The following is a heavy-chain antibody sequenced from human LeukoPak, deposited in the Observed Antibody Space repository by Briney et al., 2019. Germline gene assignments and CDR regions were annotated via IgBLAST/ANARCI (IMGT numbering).Heavy chain of an antibody. J-gene: IGHJ4*02. Sequence: HPGGSLRLSCVASGFSFSTYGMHWVRQAPGEGLVWVPRIRSDGSDTRYAESVKGRFTISRDNAKNTLYLQMNSLRAEDTAVYYCARDWFHAIDYWGQGTLVTVSS. CDR2: IRSDGSDT. D-gene: IGHD2/OR15-2a*01. CDR1: GFSFSTYG. CDR3: ARDWFHAIDY. V-gene: IGHV3-74*01.